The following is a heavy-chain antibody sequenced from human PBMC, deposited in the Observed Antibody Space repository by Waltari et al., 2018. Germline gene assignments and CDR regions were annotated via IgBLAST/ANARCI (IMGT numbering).Heavy chain of an antibody. V-gene: IGHV1-69*05. D-gene: IGHD3-22*01. CDR1: GGTFSSYA. J-gene: IGHJ3*02. CDR2: IIPIFGTA. CDR3: ASAYYDSSGSSDAFDI. Sequence: QVQLVQSGAEVKKPGSSVKVSCKASGGTFSSYAISWVRQAPGQGLEWMGGIIPIFGTANYAQKVQGRVTITTDESTSTAYMELSSLRAEDTAVYYCASAYYDSSGSSDAFDIWGQGTMVTVSS.